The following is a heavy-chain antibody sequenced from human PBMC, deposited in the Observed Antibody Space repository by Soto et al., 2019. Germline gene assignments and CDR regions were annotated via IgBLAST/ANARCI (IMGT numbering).Heavy chain of an antibody. CDR1: GGSFSGYY. CDR2: INHSGST. D-gene: IGHD6-6*01. Sequence: QVQLQQWGAGLLKPSETLSLTCAVYGGSFSGYYWSWIRQPPGKGLEWIGEINHSGSTNYNPSLKSRVTISVDTSKNQFSRKLSSVTAADTAVYYCARDYSSSSVSGFDPWGQGTLVTVSS. J-gene: IGHJ5*02. V-gene: IGHV4-34*01. CDR3: ARDYSSSSVSGFDP.